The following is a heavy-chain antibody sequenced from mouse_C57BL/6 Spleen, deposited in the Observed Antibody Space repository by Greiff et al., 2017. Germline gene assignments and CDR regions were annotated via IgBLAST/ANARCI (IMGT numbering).Heavy chain of an antibody. CDR2: INPSNGGT. V-gene: IGHV1-53*01. D-gene: IGHD2-2*01. CDR3: ARAEGWLQHWYCDV. J-gene: IGHJ1*03. CDR1: GYTFTSYW. Sequence: VQLQQPGTELVKPGASVKLSCKASGYTFTSYWMHWVKQRPGQGLEWIGNINPSNGGTNYNEKFKSKATLTVDKSSRTAYMQLSSLTSEDSAVYYCARAEGWLQHWYCDVWGTGTTVTVSS.